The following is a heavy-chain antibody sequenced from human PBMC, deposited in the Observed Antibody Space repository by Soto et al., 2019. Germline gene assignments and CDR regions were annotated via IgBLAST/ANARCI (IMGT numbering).Heavy chain of an antibody. Sequence: SETLSLTCTVSGGSISSGGYYWSWIRQHPGKGLEWIGYIYYSGSTYYNPSLKSRVTISVDTSKNQFSLKLSSVTAADTAVYYCARVYIAARSAEPFDYWGQGTLVTVSS. V-gene: IGHV4-31*03. CDR2: IYYSGST. CDR1: GGSISSGGYY. D-gene: IGHD6-6*01. CDR3: ARVYIAARSAEPFDY. J-gene: IGHJ4*02.